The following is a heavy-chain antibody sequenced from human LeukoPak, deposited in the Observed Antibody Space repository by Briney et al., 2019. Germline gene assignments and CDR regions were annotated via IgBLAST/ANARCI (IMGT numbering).Heavy chain of an antibody. Sequence: SETLSLTCTVSGASVRNEYWSWIRQPPGKGLEWIGYIFYSGTTKYNPSLTSRVTISVDTSKNQFSLKLSSVTAADTAVYYCAREGWATPYGWFDPWGQGTLVTVSS. CDR3: AREGWATPYGWFDP. D-gene: IGHD5-12*01. J-gene: IGHJ5*02. V-gene: IGHV4-59*02. CDR1: GASVRNEY. CDR2: IFYSGTT.